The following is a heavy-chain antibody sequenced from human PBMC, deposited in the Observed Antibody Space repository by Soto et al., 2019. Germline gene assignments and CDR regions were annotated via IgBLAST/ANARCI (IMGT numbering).Heavy chain of an antibody. CDR2: IYWHDDK. J-gene: IGHJ4*01. Sequence: ESGPTLVNPTHTLTLTCTFSGFSLGTAVVGVSWIRQPPGKSLEWLALIYWHDDKRYSPSLKSRLTITKDTSKNQVVLTMTNMDRVDTGTYYSAQRGGANVGVYYFEYWGHGSLVTVSS. CDR1: GFSLGTAVVG. V-gene: IGHV2-5*01. CDR3: AQRGGANVGVYYFEY. D-gene: IGHD2-8*01.